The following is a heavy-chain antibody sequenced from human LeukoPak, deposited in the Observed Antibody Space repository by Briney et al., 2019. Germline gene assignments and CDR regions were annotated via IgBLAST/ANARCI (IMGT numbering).Heavy chain of an antibody. J-gene: IGHJ4*02. D-gene: IGHD1-14*01. Sequence: GGSLRLSCAASGFTFSSYGMSWVRQAPGKGLEWVGRIKRKSDGGTTDCAAPVKGRFTISRDDSKNTLYLQMNSLKSEDTAVYYCTTELDVRPNHYWGQGTLVTVSS. CDR1: GFTFSSYG. V-gene: IGHV3-15*01. CDR2: IKRKSDGGTT. CDR3: TTELDVRPNHY.